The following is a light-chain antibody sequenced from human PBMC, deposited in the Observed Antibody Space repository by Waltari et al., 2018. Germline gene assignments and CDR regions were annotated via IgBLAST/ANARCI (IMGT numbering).Light chain of an antibody. Sequence: EIVMTQSTDTLSVSPWERATLPCRASQSVSSNLACYQQKPGQAPRLLIYGASTRATGIPARFSGSGSGTEFTLTISSMQSEDFAVYYCQQYNNWPPWTFGQGTKVEIK. CDR3: QQYNNWPPWT. J-gene: IGKJ1*01. V-gene: IGKV3-15*01. CDR2: GAS. CDR1: QSVSSN.